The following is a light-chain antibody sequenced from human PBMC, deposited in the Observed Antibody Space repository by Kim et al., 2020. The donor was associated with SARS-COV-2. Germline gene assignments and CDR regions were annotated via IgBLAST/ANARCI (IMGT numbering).Light chain of an antibody. CDR3: AVWDDSLKQGV. J-gene: IGLJ3*02. V-gene: IGLV1-44*01. CDR1: SSNIGSNN. CDR2: SNN. Sequence: ELTQPPSASGTPGQRVTISCSGSSSNIGSNNVVWYQQLPGAAPNLLIYSNNQRPSGIPDRFSGSKSGTSASLAISGLQSGDEADYYCAVWDDSLKQGVFGGGTQLTVL.